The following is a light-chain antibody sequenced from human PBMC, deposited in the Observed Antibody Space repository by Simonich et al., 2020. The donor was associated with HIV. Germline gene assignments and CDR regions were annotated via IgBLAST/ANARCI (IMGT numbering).Light chain of an antibody. CDR3: QQYYSTPYT. Sequence: DIVMTQSPDSLGVSLGERAAINCKSSQTVLFRSNNKNSLAWYQQKPGQPPKLLIYWASTRESGVPDRFSGSGSGTDFTLTISSLQAEDVAVYYCQQYYSTPYTFGQGTKLEIK. CDR2: WAS. CDR1: QTVLFRSNNKNS. J-gene: IGKJ2*01. V-gene: IGKV4-1*01.